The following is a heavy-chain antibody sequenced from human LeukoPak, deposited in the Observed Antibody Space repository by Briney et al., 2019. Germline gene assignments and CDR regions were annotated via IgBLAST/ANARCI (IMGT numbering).Heavy chain of an antibody. V-gene: IGHV4-31*03. CDR1: GGSISSSAYY. CDR3: ARDGKRGYSGYEVTPFDY. CDR2: DYYTGST. D-gene: IGHD5-12*01. Sequence: SETLSLTCTVSGGSISSSAYYWTWVRQHPGRGLEWIGYDYYTGSTYYNPSLNSRLTISVHTSKNQFSLELRSVTVADTAVYYCARDGKRGYSGYEVTPFDYWGQGILVTVSS. J-gene: IGHJ4*02.